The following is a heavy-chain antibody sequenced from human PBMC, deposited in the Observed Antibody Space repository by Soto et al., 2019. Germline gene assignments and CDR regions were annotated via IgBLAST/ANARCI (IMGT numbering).Heavy chain of an antibody. V-gene: IGHV5-51*01. D-gene: IGHD6-13*01. CDR3: ARCPRYSSSWPGFYYCMDV. CDR1: GYSFTSYW. Sequence: PGESLKISCKGSGYSFTSYWIGWMRQLPGKRLEWMGIIYPGDSDTRYSPSFQGQVTISADKSISTAYLQWSSLKASDTAMYYCARCPRYSSSWPGFYYCMDVWGQATTVTVSS. CDR2: IYPGDSDT. J-gene: IGHJ6*02.